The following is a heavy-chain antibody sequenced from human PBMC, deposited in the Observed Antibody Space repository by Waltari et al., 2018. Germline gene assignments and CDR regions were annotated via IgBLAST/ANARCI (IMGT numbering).Heavy chain of an antibody. D-gene: IGHD3-22*01. J-gene: IGHJ6*02. Sequence: QLRLVESGGGVVQPGRSPRLSREAPEFPSSSYAMRWVRQAPGKGVEWVAVISKNARNIYYVDSVKGRFTISRDNSKKTLYLQMNSLRAEDTAVYYCARDYCDRTNCHGMDVWGQVTTVTVSS. CDR3: ARDYCDRTNCHGMDV. V-gene: IGHV3-30*04. CDR1: EFPSSSYA. CDR2: ISKNARNI.